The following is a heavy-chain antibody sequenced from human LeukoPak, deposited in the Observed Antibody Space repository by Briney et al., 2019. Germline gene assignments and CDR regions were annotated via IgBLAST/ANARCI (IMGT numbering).Heavy chain of an antibody. CDR2: ISGSGGST. CDR1: GFTFRRYG. Sequence: TGGSLRLSCAASGFTFRRYGMSWVRQAPGKGLEWVSAISGSGGSTYYADSVKGRFTISRDNSKNTLYLQMNSLRAEDTAVYYCAKDQDIVVVVAATLDYWGQGTLVTVSS. D-gene: IGHD2-15*01. CDR3: AKDQDIVVVVAATLDY. J-gene: IGHJ4*02. V-gene: IGHV3-23*01.